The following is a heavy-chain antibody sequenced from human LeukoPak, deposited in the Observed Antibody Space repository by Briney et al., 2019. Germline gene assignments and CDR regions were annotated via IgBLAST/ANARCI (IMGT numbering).Heavy chain of an antibody. CDR2: ISSGSDYI. Sequence: GGSLRLSCAASGVSRYSLNWVRQAPRKGLVWVSSISSGSDYIYYADSVKGRFTISRDNAKSSLYLQMNSLRAEDTAVYYCAREDPITVWDFDYWGQGTLVTVSS. CDR1: GVSRYS. CDR3: AREDPITVWDFDY. D-gene: IGHD2-8*01. J-gene: IGHJ4*02. V-gene: IGHV3-21*01.